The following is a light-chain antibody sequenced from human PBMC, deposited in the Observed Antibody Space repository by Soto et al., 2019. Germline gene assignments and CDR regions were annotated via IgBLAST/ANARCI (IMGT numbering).Light chain of an antibody. Sequence: IQLTQSPSSLSASVGDRVTITCRASQGISSYLAWYQQKPGKASKVLIYAASTLQSGVPSRFSGSGSGTDFTLTISSLQPEDLATYYCQQVYTYPRAFGQGTKVEIK. CDR1: QGISSY. CDR2: AAS. J-gene: IGKJ1*01. CDR3: QQVYTYPRA. V-gene: IGKV1-9*01.